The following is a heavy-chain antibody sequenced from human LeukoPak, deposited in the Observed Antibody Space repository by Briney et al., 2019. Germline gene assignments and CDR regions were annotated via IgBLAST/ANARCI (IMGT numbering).Heavy chain of an antibody. CDR3: GRESSSSTFDY. CDR1: GFTFSSYW. D-gene: IGHD5/OR15-5a*01. Sequence: GGSLRLSCAASGFTFSSYWMSWVRQAPGTGLEWVANIHQDGSERYYVDSVKGRFTISRDNAKNSLYLQMNSLRAEDTAIYYCGRESSSSTFDYWGQGTLVTVSS. CDR2: IHQDGSER. V-gene: IGHV3-7*01. J-gene: IGHJ4*02.